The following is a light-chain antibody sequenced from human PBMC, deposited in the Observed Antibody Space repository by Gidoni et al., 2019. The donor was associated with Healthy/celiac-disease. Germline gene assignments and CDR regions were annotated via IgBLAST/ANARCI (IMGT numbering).Light chain of an antibody. CDR2: AAS. V-gene: IGKV1-9*01. J-gene: IGKJ4*01. CDR1: QGISSY. CDR3: QQLNSYPLLT. Sequence: IQLTQSPSFLSASVGDRVTITCRASQGISSYLAWYQQKPGKAPKLLIYAASTLQSGVPSRFSGSGSGTEFTLTISSLQPEDLATYYGQQLNSYPLLTFGGXTKVEIK.